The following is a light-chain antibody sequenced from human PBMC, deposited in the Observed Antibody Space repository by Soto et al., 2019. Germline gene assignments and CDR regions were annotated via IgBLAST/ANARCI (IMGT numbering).Light chain of an antibody. J-gene: IGKJ4*01. CDR1: QSIGTY. Sequence: EIVLTQSPATLSLSAGERATLSCRASQSIGTYLAWYQQKPDQAPRLLFSDASNRATGIPARFSGSGSGTDFTLSISSLEPEDCAVYYCQQRHTWPLTFGGGTKVEIK. CDR2: DAS. CDR3: QQRHTWPLT. V-gene: IGKV3-11*01.